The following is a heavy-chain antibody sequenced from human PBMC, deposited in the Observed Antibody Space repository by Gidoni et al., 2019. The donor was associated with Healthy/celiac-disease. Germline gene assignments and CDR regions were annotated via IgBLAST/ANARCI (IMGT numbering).Heavy chain of an antibody. Sequence: QVQLVQSGAEVQKPGASVKVSFQASGYTFTSYDINWVRQATGQGLAWMGWMNPNSGNTGYAQKFQGRVTMTRNNSISTAYMEMSSLRSEDTAVYYCARGSTAMVLDAFDIWGQGTMVTVSS. V-gene: IGHV1-8*01. J-gene: IGHJ3*02. CDR2: MNPNSGNT. CDR1: GYTFTSYD. D-gene: IGHD5-18*01. CDR3: ARGSTAMVLDAFDI.